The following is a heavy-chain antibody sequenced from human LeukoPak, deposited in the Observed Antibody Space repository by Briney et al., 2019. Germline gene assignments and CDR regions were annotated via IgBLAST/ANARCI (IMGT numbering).Heavy chain of an antibody. CDR2: IYYSGAT. CDR1: GGSITNTSYY. Sequence: SSETLSLTCTVSGGSITNTSYYWGWIRQPPGKGLEWIGTIYYSGATYYNPSLKSRVTISVDTSKNQFSLKLSSVTAADTAVCYCARQNYDILTGHAFDIWGQGTMVTVSS. J-gene: IGHJ3*02. V-gene: IGHV4-39*01. CDR3: ARQNYDILTGHAFDI. D-gene: IGHD3-9*01.